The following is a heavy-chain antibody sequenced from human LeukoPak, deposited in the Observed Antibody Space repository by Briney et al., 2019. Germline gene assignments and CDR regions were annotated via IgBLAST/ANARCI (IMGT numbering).Heavy chain of an antibody. CDR3: ARDLDSSSWYILWFDP. Sequence: PGGSLRLSRAASGFIFSNYAMHWVRQAPGKGLEWVAVISYDGSNKYYADSVKGRFTISRDSSKNTLFLQMNSLRAEDTAVYYCARDLDSSSWYILWFDPWGQGTLVTVSS. J-gene: IGHJ5*02. D-gene: IGHD6-13*01. V-gene: IGHV3-30-3*01. CDR1: GFIFSNYA. CDR2: ISYDGSNK.